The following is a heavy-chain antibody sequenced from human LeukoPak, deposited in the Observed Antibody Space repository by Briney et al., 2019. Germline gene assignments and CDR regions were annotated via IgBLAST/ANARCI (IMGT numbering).Heavy chain of an antibody. CDR2: IGTAGDP. Sequence: GGSLRLSCAASGFTFSSYDMHWVRQATGKGLEWVSAIGTAGDPYYPGSVKGRFTISREKAKNSLYLQMNSLRSGDTAVYYCARAGLNYGDYKYYYYYGMDVWGKGTPVTVSS. V-gene: IGHV3-13*05. CDR3: ARAGLNYGDYKYYYYYGMDV. CDR1: GFTFSSYD. D-gene: IGHD4-17*01. J-gene: IGHJ6*04.